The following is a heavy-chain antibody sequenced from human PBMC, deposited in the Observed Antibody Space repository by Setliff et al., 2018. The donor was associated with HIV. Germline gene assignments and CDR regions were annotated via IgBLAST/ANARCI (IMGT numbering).Heavy chain of an antibody. Sequence: SETLSLTCTVSGDSIRSGDFYWSWIRQSPGKGLEWIGHIYSSGSTYYNPSLKSRFTISVDTSKNQFSLKVTSVTAADTAVYFCARMIRGVKGEVSDYWGRGTLVTVSS. CDR3: ARMIRGVKGEVSDY. D-gene: IGHD3-10*01. V-gene: IGHV4-30-4*08. CDR2: IYSSGST. J-gene: IGHJ4*02. CDR1: GDSIRSGDFY.